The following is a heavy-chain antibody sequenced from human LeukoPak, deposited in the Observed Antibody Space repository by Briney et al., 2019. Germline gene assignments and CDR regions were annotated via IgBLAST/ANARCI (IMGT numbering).Heavy chain of an antibody. D-gene: IGHD1-26*01. J-gene: IGHJ4*02. CDR2: IYTSGST. CDR1: GCSISNGYY. Sequence: SETLSLTCTVSGCSISNGYYWNWIRQPAGKGLEWIGRIYTSGSTNYNPSLKSRVTISVDTSKNQFSLKLTSVTAADTAVYYCARSPYLRTYGYGPWELPVSYFDYWGQGTLVTVSS. CDR3: ARSPYLRTYGYGPWELPVSYFDY. V-gene: IGHV4-61*02.